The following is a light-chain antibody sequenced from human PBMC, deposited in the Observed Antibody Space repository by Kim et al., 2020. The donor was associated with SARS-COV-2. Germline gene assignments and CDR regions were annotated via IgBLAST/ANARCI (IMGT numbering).Light chain of an antibody. Sequence: EIVLTQSPATLSLFPGERATLSCRASQSVSRLLACYQHKPGQAPRLFIYDASNRATGIPARFSGSGSETDFTLTISSLEPEDFAVYYCQQRSNWPPGFGQGTKVDIK. CDR2: DAS. V-gene: IGKV3-11*01. J-gene: IGKJ1*01. CDR1: QSVSRL. CDR3: QQRSNWPPG.